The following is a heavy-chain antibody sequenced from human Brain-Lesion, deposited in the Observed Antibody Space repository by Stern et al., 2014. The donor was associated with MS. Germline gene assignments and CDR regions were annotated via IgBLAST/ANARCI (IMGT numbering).Heavy chain of an antibody. J-gene: IGHJ4*02. CDR2: VYYRGST. V-gene: IGHV4-39*01. CDR3: ARASGLFEY. D-gene: IGHD3-16*01. Sequence: VQLEESGPGLVKPSETLSLTCTVSGGSISRSTYYWGWLRLSPGKGLAWMGSVYYRGSTFYTPPLKSRSPISLHMPTTQFSLQLASVTAADTGLYYCARASGLFEYGGQGVLVTVSS. CDR1: GGSISRSTYY.